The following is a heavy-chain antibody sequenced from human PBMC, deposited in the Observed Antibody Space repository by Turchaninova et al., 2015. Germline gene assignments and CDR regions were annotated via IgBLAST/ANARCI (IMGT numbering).Heavy chain of an antibody. D-gene: IGHD1-26*01. CDR3: ARGGTYFKGFEF. V-gene: IGHV6-1*03. Sequence: QVQLQQSGPGLVKPSQTLSLTCAISGASASSSSAAWNWIRQSPSKGLEWLGRKYYRSGCYNVCALFVMSSITNNSKTSENQFSLRLNAVTPEETAVYYCARGGTYFKGFEFWGQGALVTVSS. J-gene: IGHJ4*02. CDR1: GASASSSSAA. CDR2: KYYRSGCYN.